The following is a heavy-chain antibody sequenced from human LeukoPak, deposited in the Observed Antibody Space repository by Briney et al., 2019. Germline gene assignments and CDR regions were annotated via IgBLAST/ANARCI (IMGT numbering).Heavy chain of an antibody. V-gene: IGHV1-24*01. CDR2: FDPEDGET. D-gene: IGHD3-22*01. CDR3: ATDQYYDSSGNYYGMDV. CDR1: GYILTELS. Sequence: ASVKVSCKVSGYILTELSMHWVRQGPGKGLEWMGGFDPEDGETIYAQKFQGRVTMTEDTSTDTAYMELSSLRSEDTAVYYCATDQYYDSSGNYYGMDVWGQGTTVTVSS. J-gene: IGHJ6*02.